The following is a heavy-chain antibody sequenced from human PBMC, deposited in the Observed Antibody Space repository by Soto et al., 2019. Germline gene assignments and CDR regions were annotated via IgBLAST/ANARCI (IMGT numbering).Heavy chain of an antibody. V-gene: IGHV4-4*02. CDR1: SGSITSANW. D-gene: IGHD2-15*01. CDR3: ARRGGGVVLAATTPFDY. J-gene: IGHJ4*02. CDR2: IYHSWST. Sequence: QVPLQESGPRLVRPSGTLSLTCTVSSGSITSANWWIWFRQTTGRGLEWIGEIYHSWSTNSNLSLKSRVTLSVDKSKNTLSLSLSSVTAADTAMYYCARRGGGVVLAATTPFDYWGQGPRVTVSS.